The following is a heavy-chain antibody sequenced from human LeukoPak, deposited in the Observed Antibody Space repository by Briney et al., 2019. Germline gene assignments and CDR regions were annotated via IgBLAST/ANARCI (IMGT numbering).Heavy chain of an antibody. J-gene: IGHJ3*02. V-gene: IGHV1-2*02. CDR2: INPNSGGT. CDR1: GYTFTGYY. D-gene: IGHD4-23*01. Sequence: ASVKVSCKASGYTFTGYYMHWVRQAPGQGLEWMGWINPNSGGTNYAQKFQGRVTMTRDTSISTAYMELSRLRSDDTAVYYRARDLETPSPGGAFDIWGQGTMVTVSS. CDR3: ARDLETPSPGGAFDI.